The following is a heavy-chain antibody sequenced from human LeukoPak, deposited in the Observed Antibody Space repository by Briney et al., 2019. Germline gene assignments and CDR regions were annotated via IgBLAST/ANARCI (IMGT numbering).Heavy chain of an antibody. J-gene: IGHJ6*03. Sequence: ASVKVSCKASGYTFTSYGISWVRQAPGQGLEWMGWISAYNGNTNYAQKLQGRVTMTTDTSTSTAYMELSSLRSEDTAVYYCARGGVAARPFYYYYYMDVWGKGTTVTVSS. CDR3: ARGGVAARPFYYYYYMDV. CDR2: ISAYNGNT. CDR1: GYTFTSYG. V-gene: IGHV1-18*01. D-gene: IGHD6-6*01.